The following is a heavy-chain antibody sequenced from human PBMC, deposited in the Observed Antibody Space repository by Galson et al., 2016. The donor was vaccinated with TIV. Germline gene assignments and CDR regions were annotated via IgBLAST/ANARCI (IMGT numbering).Heavy chain of an antibody. Sequence: VKKPGESLEISCQASGYTFTRYWIGWVRQMPGKGLEWMGMIYPGDSSTRLSLSFRGQVTMSSDKSINTAYLQWSGLRTSDTAIYYCARDKSGFDTVDHFYYYMDVWGKGTTVTVSS. V-gene: IGHV5-51*01. D-gene: IGHD1-26*01. CDR1: GYTFTRYW. J-gene: IGHJ6*03. CDR2: IYPGDSST. CDR3: ARDKSGFDTVDHFYYYMDV.